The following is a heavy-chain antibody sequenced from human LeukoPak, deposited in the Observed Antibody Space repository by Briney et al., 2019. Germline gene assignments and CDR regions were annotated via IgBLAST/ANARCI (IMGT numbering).Heavy chain of an antibody. Sequence: GGALRFSCAASGFSFSTYWMAWVRQAPGKGLGWVANINPGAGEKYYVDSVKGRFTISRDDAKSSLYLQMDNLRVEDTAVYSCERWGLAYTIDFWGQGTLVTVSS. D-gene: IGHD2-21*01. J-gene: IGHJ4*02. CDR2: INPGAGEK. CDR3: ERWGLAYTIDF. V-gene: IGHV3-7*01. CDR1: GFSFSTYW.